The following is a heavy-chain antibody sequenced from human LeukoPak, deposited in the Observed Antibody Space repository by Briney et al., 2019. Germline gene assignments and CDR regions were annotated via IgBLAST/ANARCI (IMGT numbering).Heavy chain of an antibody. CDR1: GYTFTSYG. CDR3: ARSIAAAGTLDWFDP. Sequence: ASVKVSCKASGYTFTSYGISWVRQAPGQGLEWMGWISAYNGNTNYAQKLQGRVTMTTDTSTSTAYMELRSLRSDDTAVYYCARSIAAAGTLDWFDPWGQGTLVTVSS. J-gene: IGHJ5*02. CDR2: ISAYNGNT. D-gene: IGHD6-13*01. V-gene: IGHV1-18*01.